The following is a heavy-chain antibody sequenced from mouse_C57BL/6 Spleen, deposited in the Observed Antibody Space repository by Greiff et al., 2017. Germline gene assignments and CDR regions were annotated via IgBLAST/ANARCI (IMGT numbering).Heavy chain of an antibody. CDR2: ISSGGDDI. CDR1: GFTFSSYA. CDR3: TRESCSSSRYFDC. Sequence: EVKLVESGEGLVKPGGSLKLSCAASGFTFSSYAMSWVRQTPVKRLEWVAYISSGGDDINYADTVKGRFTISRDNARNTLYLQMSRLKSEDTAMYYCTRESCSSSRYFDCWGQGTTLTVSS. D-gene: IGHD1-1*01. J-gene: IGHJ2*01. V-gene: IGHV5-9-1*02.